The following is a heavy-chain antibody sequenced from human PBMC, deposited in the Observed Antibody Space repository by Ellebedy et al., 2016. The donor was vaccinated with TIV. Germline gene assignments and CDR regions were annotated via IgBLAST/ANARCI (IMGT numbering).Heavy chain of an antibody. J-gene: IGHJ4*02. CDR2: INQDGSAK. CDR3: STVEWYRSDY. CDR1: GFTFSSYW. D-gene: IGHD3-3*01. V-gene: IGHV3-7*01. Sequence: GESLKISCAASGFTFSSYWMSWVRQAPGKGLEWVANINQDGSAKYYVDSIKGRFTISRDNAKNSLYLQMNSLRAEDTAIYYCSTVEWYRSDYWGQGSLVTVSS.